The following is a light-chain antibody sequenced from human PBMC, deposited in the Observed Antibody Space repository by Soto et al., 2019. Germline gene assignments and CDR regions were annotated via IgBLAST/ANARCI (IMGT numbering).Light chain of an antibody. CDR3: QQYNNWPRT. CDR2: GAS. V-gene: IGKV3-15*01. J-gene: IGKJ1*01. CDR1: QSVSSN. Sequence: IEMTQSPATLSVSPGERATLCCRASQSVSSNLVWYQQKPGQAPRLLIYGASTRVTGIPARFSGSGSGTEFTLTISSLQSEDFAVYYCQQYNNWPRTFGQGTKVDIK.